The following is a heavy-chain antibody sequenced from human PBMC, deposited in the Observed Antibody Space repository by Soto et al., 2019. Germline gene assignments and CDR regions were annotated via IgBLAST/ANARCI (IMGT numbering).Heavy chain of an antibody. CDR2: INGDGTTT. CDR3: VRSREGYNLVADY. V-gene: IGHV3-74*01. D-gene: IGHD5-12*01. CDR1: GFTFSGYW. J-gene: IGHJ4*02. Sequence: EAQLVESGGGLVQPGGSLRLSCAASGFTFSGYWMHWVRQAPERGLVWVSRINGDGTTTHYADSVKGRFTISRDNAKNTLYLQMNSRRAEDTAVYSCVRSREGYNLVADYWGQGTLVTVSS.